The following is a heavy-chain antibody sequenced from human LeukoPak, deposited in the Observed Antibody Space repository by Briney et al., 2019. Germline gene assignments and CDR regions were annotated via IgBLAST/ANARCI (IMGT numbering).Heavy chain of an antibody. V-gene: IGHV1-3*01. CDR3: ARATDYYDSSGPGGGNWFDP. Sequence: GASVKVSCTASGYTFTSYAMHWVRQAPGQRLEWMGWINAGNGNTKYSQKFQGRVTITRDTSASTAYMELSSLRSEDTAVYYCARATDYYDSSGPGGGNWFDPWGQGTLVTVSS. CDR2: INAGNGNT. D-gene: IGHD3-22*01. J-gene: IGHJ5*02. CDR1: GYTFTSYA.